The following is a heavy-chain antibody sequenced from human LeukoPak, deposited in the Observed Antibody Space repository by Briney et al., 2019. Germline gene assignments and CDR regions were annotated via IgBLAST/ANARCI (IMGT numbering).Heavy chain of an antibody. CDR3: AKETYSSSWYYFDY. Sequence: GGSLRLSCAASGFTFSSYAMNWVRQAPGKGLEWVSTIGGSGGSTYYADSVKGRFTISRDNSKNTLYLQMNSLRAEDTAVYYCAKETYSSSWYYFDYWGQGTLVTVSS. CDR1: GFTFSSYA. CDR2: IGGSGGST. J-gene: IGHJ4*02. D-gene: IGHD6-13*01. V-gene: IGHV3-23*01.